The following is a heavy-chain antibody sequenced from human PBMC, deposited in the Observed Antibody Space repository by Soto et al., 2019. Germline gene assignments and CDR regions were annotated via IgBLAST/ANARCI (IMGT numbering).Heavy chain of an antibody. V-gene: IGHV3-23*01. CDR3: AKPGCSGGSCREKFYYYYYYMDV. CDR2: LSGSGGST. J-gene: IGHJ6*03. Sequence: EVQLLESGGGLVQPGGSLRLSCAASGFTFSSYAMSWVRQAPGKGLEWVSALSGSGGSTYYADSVKGRFTISRDNSKNTLYLQMNSLRAEDTAVYYCAKPGCSGGSCREKFYYYYYYMDVWGKGTTVTVSS. CDR1: GFTFSSYA. D-gene: IGHD2-15*01.